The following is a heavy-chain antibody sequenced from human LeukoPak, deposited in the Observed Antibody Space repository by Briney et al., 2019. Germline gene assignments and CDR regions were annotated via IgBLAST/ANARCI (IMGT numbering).Heavy chain of an antibody. CDR1: GFTFSRYA. CDR2: IWYDGSNK. Sequence: GGSLRLSCAASGFTFSRYAMHWVRQAPGKGLEGVAIIWYDGSNKNYVDSVKGRFTISRDNGKNTLYLQMNSLRDGDTAVYYCARVPYSTGTYDYWGQGTLVTVSS. V-gene: IGHV3-33*01. CDR3: ARVPYSTGTYDY. J-gene: IGHJ4*02. D-gene: IGHD6-19*01.